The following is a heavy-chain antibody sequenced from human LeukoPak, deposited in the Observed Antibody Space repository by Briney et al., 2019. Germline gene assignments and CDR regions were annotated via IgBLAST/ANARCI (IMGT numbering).Heavy chain of an antibody. CDR3: ARFVMTMVRGVMNGMDV. V-gene: IGHV4-59*01. D-gene: IGHD3-10*01. CDR1: GGSISSYY. Sequence: SETLSLTCTVSGGSISSYYWSWIRQPPGKGLEWIGYIYYSGSTNYNPSLKSRVTISVDTSKNQFSLKLSSVTAADTAVYYCARFVMTMVRGVMNGMDVWGQGTTVTVSS. J-gene: IGHJ6*02. CDR2: IYYSGST.